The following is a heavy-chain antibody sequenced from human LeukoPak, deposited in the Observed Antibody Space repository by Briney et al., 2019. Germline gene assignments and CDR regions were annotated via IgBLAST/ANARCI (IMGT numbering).Heavy chain of an antibody. D-gene: IGHD2-21*01. J-gene: IGHJ5*02. V-gene: IGHV4-59*01. CDR2: IHYSGRT. Sequence: SETLSLTCSVSGGSINGDYWSWIWQTPGRGLEWIGYIHYSGRTSYNPSLKSRVTISVDTSKNQFSLRLASVTAADTAVYYCAKETVVVPADDWFGPWGQGTLVTVSS. CDR3: AKETVVVPADDWFGP. CDR1: GGSINGDY.